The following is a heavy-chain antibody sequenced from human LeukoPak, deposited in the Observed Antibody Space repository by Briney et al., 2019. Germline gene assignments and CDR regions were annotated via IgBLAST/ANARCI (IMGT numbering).Heavy chain of an antibody. V-gene: IGHV4-59*01. CDR3: ARSPHISIFPYYFDY. Sequence: SETLSLTCTVSGDSISSSYWSWIRQPPGKGLEWIGYIYNSGSTNYNPSLKSRVTMSVDTSRNQFSLKLSSVTAADTAVYYCARSPHISIFPYYFDYWGQGTLVTVSS. J-gene: IGHJ4*02. CDR1: GDSISSSY. D-gene: IGHD2-21*01. CDR2: IYNSGST.